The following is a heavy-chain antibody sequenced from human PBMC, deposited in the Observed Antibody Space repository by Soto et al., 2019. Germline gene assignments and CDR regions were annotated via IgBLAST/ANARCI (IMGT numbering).Heavy chain of an antibody. CDR1: GLVCRGCA. Sequence: PVGSLTLSGAASGLVCRGCAIHWVRQSSVKELEWVGRIRSRANNFATSSAASVKGRFTFSRDDSKNTAYLQMNTLKPEDTAVYYCARGQGVAIGDSYYHGMDACGQRTPVTVS. J-gene: IGHJ6*02. D-gene: IGHD2-2*02. CDR2: IRSRANNFAT. CDR3: ARGQGVAIGDSYYHGMDA. V-gene: IGHV3-73*01.